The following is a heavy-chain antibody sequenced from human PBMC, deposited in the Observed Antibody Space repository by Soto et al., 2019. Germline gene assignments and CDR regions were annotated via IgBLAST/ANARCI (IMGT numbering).Heavy chain of an antibody. CDR2: IYYSGST. D-gene: IGHD4-17*01. CDR3: ARQAFGDYLMYFDL. Sequence: QVQLQESGPRLVKPSETLSLTCTVSGGSINNYYWSWIRQPPGKGLEWVGYIYYSGSTNYNPSLKSRVAMSVDTSKNQISLRLSSVTAADTAAYYCARQAFGDYLMYFDLWGRGTLVTVSS. V-gene: IGHV4-59*08. J-gene: IGHJ2*01. CDR1: GGSINNYY.